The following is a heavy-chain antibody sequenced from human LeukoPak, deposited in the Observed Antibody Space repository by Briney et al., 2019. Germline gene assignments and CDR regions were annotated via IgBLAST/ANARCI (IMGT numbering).Heavy chain of an antibody. CDR1: GYTFTSYY. Sequence: ASVKVSCKASGYTFTSYYMHWVRQAPGQGLEWMGIINPSGGSTSYAQKFQGRVTMTRDTSTSTVYMELSSLRAEDTAVYYCARGYDSTGYSLDYYHGMDVWGQGTTVTVSS. CDR3: ARGYDSTGYSLDYYHGMDV. J-gene: IGHJ6*02. V-gene: IGHV1-46*01. D-gene: IGHD3-22*01. CDR2: INPSGGST.